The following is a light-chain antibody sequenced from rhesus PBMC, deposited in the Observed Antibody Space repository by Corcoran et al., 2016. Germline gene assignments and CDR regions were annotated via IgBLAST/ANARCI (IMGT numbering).Light chain of an antibody. CDR2: KAS. V-gene: IGKV1-22*01. CDR1: QSVTRW. CDR3: QQYNSSPWT. J-gene: IGKJ1*01. Sequence: DIQMTQSPSSLSASLGDTVTITCRASQSVTRWLAWYQQRPGKSPTPLIYKASTLQSGAPSRFSGSGSRTEFNLTISSRQSEDFATYYCQQYNSSPWTFGQGTQV.